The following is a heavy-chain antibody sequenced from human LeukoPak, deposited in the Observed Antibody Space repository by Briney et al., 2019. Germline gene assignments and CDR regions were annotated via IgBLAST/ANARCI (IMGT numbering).Heavy chain of an antibody. CDR3: ARRNPGYSSSWYFNDY. CDR2: ISSNFSYI. Sequence: GGSLRLSCAASGFTFGTYSMNWVRQAPGKGLEWVSSISSNFSYIHYADSVKGRFTISRDNAKNSLYLQMSSLRAEDTAVYYCARRNPGYSSSWYFNDYWGQGTLVTVSS. V-gene: IGHV3-21*01. J-gene: IGHJ4*02. D-gene: IGHD6-13*01. CDR1: GFTFGTYS.